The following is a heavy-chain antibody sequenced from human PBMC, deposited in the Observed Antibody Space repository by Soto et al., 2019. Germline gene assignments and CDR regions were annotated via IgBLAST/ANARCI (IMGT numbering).Heavy chain of an antibody. CDR3: VHHGGVPYYHDF. Sequence: PSETLSLTCAVSGGSLSSSSWWSWVRQPPGKTLEWLGEIFYSGSTKYNPSLNSRVTISADQSKNDFSLRLSSVTAADTAVYYCVHHGGVPYYHDFWGHGMWVTVSS. CDR2: IFYSGST. V-gene: IGHV4-4*02. D-gene: IGHD2-8*01. J-gene: IGHJ4*01. CDR1: GGSLSSSSW.